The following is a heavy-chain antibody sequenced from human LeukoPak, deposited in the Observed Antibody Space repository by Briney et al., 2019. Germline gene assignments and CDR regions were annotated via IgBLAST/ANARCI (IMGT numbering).Heavy chain of an antibody. V-gene: IGHV5-51*01. Sequence: GESLKISCKGSGYSFTSYWIGWVRQIPGKGLEWMGIIYPGDSDTRYSPSFQGQVTISADKSISTAYLQWSSLKASDTAMYYCASLYYYDSSGPFDAFDIWGQGTMVTVSS. CDR1: GYSFTSYW. CDR2: IYPGDSDT. J-gene: IGHJ3*02. CDR3: ASLYYYDSSGPFDAFDI. D-gene: IGHD3-22*01.